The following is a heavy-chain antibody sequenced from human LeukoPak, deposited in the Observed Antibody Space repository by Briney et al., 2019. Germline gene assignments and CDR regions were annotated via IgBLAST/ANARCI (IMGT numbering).Heavy chain of an antibody. CDR1: GFTFSSYA. V-gene: IGHV3-30*01. D-gene: IGHD4-11*01. J-gene: IGHJ4*02. CDR3: ARDLQGIRYF. CDR2: ISYDGSNE. Sequence: GGSLRLSCAASGFTFSSYAMHWVRQAPGKGLEWVAVISYDGSNEYYADSAKGRFTISRDNSKNTLYLQMNSLRAEDTAVYYCARDLQGIRYFWGQGTLVTVSS.